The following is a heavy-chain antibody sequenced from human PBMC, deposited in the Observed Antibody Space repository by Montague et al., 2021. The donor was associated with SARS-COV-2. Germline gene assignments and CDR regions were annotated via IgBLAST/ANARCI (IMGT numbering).Heavy chain of an antibody. CDR3: ARGERWFDP. Sequence: SETLSLTCTVSNASISNYYWSWLRQAPGKGLEWIGQIYSSGTTNYNPSLKSRVTISVDPANDHFSLNLTSVTAADTAVYYCARGERWFDPWGQGTLVTVSS. D-gene: IGHD1-26*01. CDR1: NASISNYY. J-gene: IGHJ5*02. CDR2: IYSSGTT. V-gene: IGHV4-59*01.